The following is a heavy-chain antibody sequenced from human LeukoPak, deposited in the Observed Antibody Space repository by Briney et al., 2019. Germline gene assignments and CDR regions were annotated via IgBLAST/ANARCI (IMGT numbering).Heavy chain of an antibody. Sequence: PGGSLRLSCVASGFIFDNYGLSWVRQVPGKGLEWVAGINWNGDSRGYVDSVKGRFTISRDNAKNSMSLQMNMLRAKDTAFYYSAGDGLPYYNFCSGYPYWGQGILVTVSS. V-gene: IGHV3-20*04. CDR1: GFIFDNYG. CDR3: AGDGLPYYNFCSGYPY. J-gene: IGHJ4*02. CDR2: INWNGDSR. D-gene: IGHD3-3*01.